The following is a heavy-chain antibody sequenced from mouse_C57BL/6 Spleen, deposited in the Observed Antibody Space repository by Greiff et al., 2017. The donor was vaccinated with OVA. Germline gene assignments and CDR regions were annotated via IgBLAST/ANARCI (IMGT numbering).Heavy chain of an antibody. V-gene: IGHV1-52*01. Sequence: QVHVKQPGAELVRPGSSVKLSCKASGYTFTSYWMHWVKQRPIQGLEWIGNIDPSDSETHYNQKFKDKATLTVDKSSSTAYMQLSSLTSEDSAVYYCARPYYGSTNWYFDVWGTGTTVTVSS. CDR3: ARPYYGSTNWYFDV. CDR2: IDPSDSET. D-gene: IGHD1-1*01. CDR1: GYTFTSYW. J-gene: IGHJ1*03.